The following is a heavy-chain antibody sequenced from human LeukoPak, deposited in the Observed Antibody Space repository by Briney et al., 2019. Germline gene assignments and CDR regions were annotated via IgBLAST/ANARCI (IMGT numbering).Heavy chain of an antibody. V-gene: IGHV4-34*01. CDR3: ARHYYYGSGTNY. Sequence: SETLSLTCAVYGGSFNGYYWSWIRQPPGKGLEWIGEINHSGSTNYNPSLKSRVTISVGTSKNQFSLKLSSVTAADTAVYYCARHYYYGSGTNYWGQGTLVTVSS. CDR2: INHSGST. D-gene: IGHD3-10*01. CDR1: GGSFNGYY. J-gene: IGHJ4*02.